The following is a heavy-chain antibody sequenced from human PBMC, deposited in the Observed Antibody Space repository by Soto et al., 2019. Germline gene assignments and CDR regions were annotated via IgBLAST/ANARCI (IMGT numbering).Heavy chain of an antibody. Sequence: QLQLQEPGPGLVKPSETLSLTCIVSGGSISSSSYYWGWIRQPPGKGLEWIGSMHYSGSTYYNPYLKSRVTISVDTSKNQFSLKLSSVTAADTAVYYCARHCSGGSCQGRFDPWGQGTLVTVSS. V-gene: IGHV4-39*01. D-gene: IGHD2-15*01. CDR1: GGSISSSSYY. CDR2: MHYSGST. CDR3: ARHCSGGSCQGRFDP. J-gene: IGHJ5*02.